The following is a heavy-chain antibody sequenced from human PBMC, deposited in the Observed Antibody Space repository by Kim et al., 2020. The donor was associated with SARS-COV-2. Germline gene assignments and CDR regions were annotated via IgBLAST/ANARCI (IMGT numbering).Heavy chain of an antibody. CDR2: IWNDGNKK. Sequence: GGSLRLSCAASGFTLTTYGIHWVRQTPGKGLEWVAVIWNDGNKKDYGDSVKGRFTMSRDTSKNTVYLQMNSLRAEDTAVYFCARDGGASLDYWGQGTLVTVSS. CDR3: ARDGGASLDY. CDR1: GFTLTTYG. D-gene: IGHD3-16*01. V-gene: IGHV3-33*08. J-gene: IGHJ4*02.